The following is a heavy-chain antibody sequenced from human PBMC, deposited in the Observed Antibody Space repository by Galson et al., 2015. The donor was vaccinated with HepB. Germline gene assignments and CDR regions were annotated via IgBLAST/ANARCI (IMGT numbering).Heavy chain of an antibody. CDR1: GDSVSSNSAA. CDR3: ARDQEQQLRWNYFDY. CDR2: TYYRSKWYN. D-gene: IGHD6-13*01. V-gene: IGHV6-1*01. J-gene: IGHJ4*02. Sequence: CAISGDSVSSNSAAWNWIRQSPSRGLEWLGRTYYRSKWYNDYAVSVKSRITINPDTSKNQFSLQLNSVTPEDTAVYYCARDQEQQLRWNYFDYWGQGTLVTVSS.